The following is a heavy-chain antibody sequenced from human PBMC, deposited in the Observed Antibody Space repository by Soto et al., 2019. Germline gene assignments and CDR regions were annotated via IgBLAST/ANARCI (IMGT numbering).Heavy chain of an antibody. CDR3: ARRTWGMDV. J-gene: IGHJ6*02. D-gene: IGHD3-16*01. Sequence: QVQLQESGPGLVKASGTLSLTCAVSSGSISSSNWWSWVRQSPGKGLEWIGEIFHNGNTYYNPSLNSRVTISVDTSKNQFSLNLRSVTAADTAVYYCARRTWGMDVWGQGTTVTVSS. CDR2: IFHNGNT. CDR1: SGSISSSNW. V-gene: IGHV4-4*02.